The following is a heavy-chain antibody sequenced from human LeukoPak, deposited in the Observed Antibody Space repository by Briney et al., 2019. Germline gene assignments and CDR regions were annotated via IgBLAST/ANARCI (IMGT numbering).Heavy chain of an antibody. Sequence: SVKVSCKASGGTFSSYAISWVRHAPGQGLEWMGSIIPIFGTANYAQKFQGRVTITTDESTSTAYMELSSLRSEDTAVYYCALKITYYYDSSGYYSEYYFDYWGQGTLVTVSS. CDR2: IIPIFGTA. D-gene: IGHD3-22*01. J-gene: IGHJ4*02. CDR3: ALKITYYYDSSGYYSEYYFDY. CDR1: GGTFSSYA. V-gene: IGHV1-69*05.